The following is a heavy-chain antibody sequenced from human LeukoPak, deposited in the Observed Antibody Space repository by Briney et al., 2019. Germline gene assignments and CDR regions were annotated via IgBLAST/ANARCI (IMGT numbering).Heavy chain of an antibody. J-gene: IGHJ4*02. CDR1: GYTFTSYD. CDR3: ARDPYYYDSSGYYYEDY. Sequence: GASVKVSCKASGYTFTSYDINWVRQATGQGLEWMGWMNPNSGNTGYAQKFQGRVTMTRNTSISTAYMELSSLRSDDTAVYYCARDPYYYDSSGYYYEDYWGQGTLVTVSS. D-gene: IGHD3-22*01. V-gene: IGHV1-8*01. CDR2: MNPNSGNT.